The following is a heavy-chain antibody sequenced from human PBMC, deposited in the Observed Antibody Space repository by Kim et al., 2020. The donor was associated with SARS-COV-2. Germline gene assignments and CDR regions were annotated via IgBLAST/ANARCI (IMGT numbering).Heavy chain of an antibody. J-gene: IGHJ4*02. CDR2: GST. V-gene: IGHV4-59*09. D-gene: IGHD6-19*01. Sequence: GSTNYNPSLKSRVTISVDTSKNQFSLKLSSVTAADTAVYFCARGADTFHYWGQGTLVTVSS. CDR3: ARGADTFHY.